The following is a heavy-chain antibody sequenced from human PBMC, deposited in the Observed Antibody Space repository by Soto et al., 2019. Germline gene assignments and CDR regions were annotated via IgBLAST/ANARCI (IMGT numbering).Heavy chain of an antibody. CDR3: AREAEVAYYDFWSGRGYNWFDP. Sequence: GGSLRLSCAASGFTFSSYWMHWVRQAPGKGLVWVSRINSDGSSTSYADSVKGRFTISRDNAKNTLYLQMNSLRAEDTAVYYCAREAEVAYYDFWSGRGYNWFDPWGQGTLVTVSS. CDR2: INSDGSST. J-gene: IGHJ5*02. D-gene: IGHD3-3*01. V-gene: IGHV3-74*01. CDR1: GFTFSSYW.